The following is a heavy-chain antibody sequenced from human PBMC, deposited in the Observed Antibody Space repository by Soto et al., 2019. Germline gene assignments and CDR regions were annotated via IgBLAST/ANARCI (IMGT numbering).Heavy chain of an antibody. CDR2: INHSGST. Sequence: QVQLQQWGAGLLKPSETLSLTCAVHGGSFSGFFWTWIRQTPGKGLEWIGEINHSGSTNYNPSLKSRVTISVDTSENQFSLRLTSVTAADTAVYYCARGQWLPRGEYWGQGTLVTVSS. CDR1: GGSFSGFF. J-gene: IGHJ4*02. V-gene: IGHV4-34*02. D-gene: IGHD6-19*01. CDR3: ARGQWLPRGEY.